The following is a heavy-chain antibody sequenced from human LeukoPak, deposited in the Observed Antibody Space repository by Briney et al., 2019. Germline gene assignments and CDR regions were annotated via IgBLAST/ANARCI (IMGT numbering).Heavy chain of an antibody. CDR3: ARASSGWYGPFDY. CDR2: IYYSGST. V-gene: IGHV4-31*03. Sequence: PSETLSLTCTVSGGSISSGDYFWSWIRQHPGKGLEWIGYIYYSGSTYYNPSLKSRVTISVDTSKNQFSLKLGSVTAADTAVYYCARASSGWYGPFDYWGQGTLVTVSS. CDR1: GGSISSGDYF. D-gene: IGHD6-19*01. J-gene: IGHJ4*02.